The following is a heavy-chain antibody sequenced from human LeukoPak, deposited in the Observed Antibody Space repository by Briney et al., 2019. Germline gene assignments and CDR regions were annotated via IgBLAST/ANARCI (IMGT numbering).Heavy chain of an antibody. CDR2: ITAYDGNT. D-gene: IGHD1-7*01. V-gene: IGHV1-18*01. CDR3: ARQSFIAGDNWNYVLNGDDALDI. Sequence: ASMNVSCKASGYTFSRYGITWVRQAPGQGLEWMGWITAYDGNTNFAQNFQARVTMTTDTSTNTAYMELRSLRSDDTAVYYCARQSFIAGDNWNYVLNGDDALDIWGQGTMVTVSS. J-gene: IGHJ3*02. CDR1: GYTFSRYG.